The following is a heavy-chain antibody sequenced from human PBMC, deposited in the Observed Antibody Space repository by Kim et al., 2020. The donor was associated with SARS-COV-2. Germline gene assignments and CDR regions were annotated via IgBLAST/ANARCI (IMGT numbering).Heavy chain of an antibody. Sequence: GGSLRLSCAASGFTFSSFAMSWVRQAPGKGLEWISAISASGAGTSYADSVKGRFTVSRDNSKNTLFLQMNSLRAEDTAVYYCAKDSFGSGYYFDYWGHGTLVTVSS. CDR1: GFTFSSFA. V-gene: IGHV3-23*01. CDR3: AKDSFGSGYYFDY. D-gene: IGHD3-10*01. CDR2: ISASGAGT. J-gene: IGHJ4*01.